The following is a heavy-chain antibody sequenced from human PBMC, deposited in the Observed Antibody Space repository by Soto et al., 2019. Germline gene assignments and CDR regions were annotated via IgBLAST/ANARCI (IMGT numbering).Heavy chain of an antibody. CDR3: AKDGLGYCSSTSCYRHYYYGMDV. Sequence: EVQLLESGGGLVQPGGSLRLSCAASGFTFSSYAMSWVRQAPGKGLEWVSAMTGSGGITYYADSVKGRFTISRDSSKNTLSLQMNSLRAEDTAVYYCAKDGLGYCSSTSCYRHYYYGMDVWGQGTTVTVSS. CDR1: GFTFSSYA. CDR2: MTGSGGIT. D-gene: IGHD2-2*02. V-gene: IGHV3-23*01. J-gene: IGHJ6*02.